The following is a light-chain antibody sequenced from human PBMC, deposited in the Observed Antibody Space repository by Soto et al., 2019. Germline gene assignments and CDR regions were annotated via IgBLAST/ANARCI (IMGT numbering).Light chain of an antibody. CDR2: RNS. V-gene: IGLV1-40*01. CDR3: QSYDSSLSGSV. Sequence: QSVLTQPPSVSGAPGQRVTISCTGSSSNIGAGYDVHWYQQLPGTAPKLLIYRNSNRPSGVPDRVSGSKSGTSASLAITGLQAEDEAYYYCQSYDSSLSGSVFGGGTKLTVL. CDR1: SSNIGAGYD. J-gene: IGLJ3*02.